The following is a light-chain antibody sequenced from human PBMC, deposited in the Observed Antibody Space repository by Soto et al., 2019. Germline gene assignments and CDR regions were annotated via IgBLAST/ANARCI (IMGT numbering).Light chain of an antibody. CDR2: DVS. CDR1: SSDVGGYNY. CDR3: SSYTSSSTRVV. Sequence: QSALTQPASVSRSPGQSITISCTGTSSDVGGYNYVSWYQQHPGKAPKLMIYDVSNRPSGVSNRFSGSKSGNTASLTISGLQAEDEADYYCSSYTSSSTRVVFGGGTKLTVL. J-gene: IGLJ2*01. V-gene: IGLV2-14*01.